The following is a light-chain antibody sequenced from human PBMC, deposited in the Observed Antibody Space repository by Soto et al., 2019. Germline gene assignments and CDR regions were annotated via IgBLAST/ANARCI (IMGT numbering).Light chain of an antibody. V-gene: IGKV3-15*01. CDR3: QQYNNWPRT. CDR1: QSVSSN. Sequence: EILMTQSPATLSLSPGERATISCRASQSVSSNFAWYKQKPGQAPRLLIYDASTRATGIPARFSGSGSGTEFTLTISSLQSEDFEVYYCQQYNNWPRTFGQGTKVDIK. CDR2: DAS. J-gene: IGKJ1*01.